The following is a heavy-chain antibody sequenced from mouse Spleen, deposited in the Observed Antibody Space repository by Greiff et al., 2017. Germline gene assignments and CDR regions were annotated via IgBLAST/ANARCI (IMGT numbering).Heavy chain of an antibody. CDR1: GYTFTNYW. D-gene: IGHD1-1*01. CDR3: ARGALYYEGFAY. CDR2: IYPGGGYT. Sequence: VQLQQSGAELVRPGTSVKISCKASGYTFTNYWLGWVKQRPGHGLEWIGDIYPGGGYTNYNEKFKGKATLTADTSSSTAYMQLSSLTSEDSAVYFCARGALYYEGFAYWGQGTLVTVSA. J-gene: IGHJ3*01. V-gene: IGHV1-63*02.